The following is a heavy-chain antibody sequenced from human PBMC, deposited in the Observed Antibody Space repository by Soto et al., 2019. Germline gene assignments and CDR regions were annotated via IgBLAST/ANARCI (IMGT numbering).Heavy chain of an antibody. CDR3: ARVRHCGGGSCPEHYYMDV. D-gene: IGHD2-15*01. CDR1: GGTFSSYT. V-gene: IGHV1-69*02. CDR2: IIPILGIA. Sequence: QVQLVQSGAEVKKPGSSVKVSCKASGGTFSSYTISWVRQAPGQGLEWMGRIIPILGIANYAQKFQGRVTSTADKSTSTAYMELSSLRSEDTAVYYCARVRHCGGGSCPEHYYMDVWGKGTTVTVSS. J-gene: IGHJ6*03.